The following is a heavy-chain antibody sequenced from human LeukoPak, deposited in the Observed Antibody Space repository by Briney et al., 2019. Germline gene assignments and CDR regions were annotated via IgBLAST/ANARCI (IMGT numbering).Heavy chain of an antibody. CDR1: GGSISSYY. J-gene: IGHJ4*02. CDR3: ARDFTYYDILTSYPRHYFDY. Sequence: SETLSLTCTVSGGSISSYYWSWIRQPAGKGLEWIGRIYTSGSTNYNPSLKSRVTMSVDTSKNQFSLKLSSVTAADTAVYYCARDFTYYDILTSYPRHYFDYWGQGTLVTVSS. D-gene: IGHD3-9*01. V-gene: IGHV4-4*07. CDR2: IYTSGST.